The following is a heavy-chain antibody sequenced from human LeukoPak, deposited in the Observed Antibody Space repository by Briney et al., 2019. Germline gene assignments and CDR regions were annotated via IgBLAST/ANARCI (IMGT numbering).Heavy chain of an antibody. Sequence: SLTLSLTYAISGDRVSINNAAWNWVRQSPSRGLEWLGRTYYRSKWYNDYAVSVKSRMTINPDTSKNQFSLHLKSVTPEDTAVYYCARENFRGAVAGIHYWGQGTLVTVSS. CDR2: TYYRSKWYN. CDR3: ARENFRGAVAGIHY. J-gene: IGHJ4*02. CDR1: GDRVSINNAA. D-gene: IGHD6-19*01. V-gene: IGHV6-1*01.